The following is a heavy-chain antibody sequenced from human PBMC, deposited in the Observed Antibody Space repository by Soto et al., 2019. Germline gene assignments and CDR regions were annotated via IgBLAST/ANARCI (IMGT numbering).Heavy chain of an antibody. CDR3: AARDDFWSGPDYYYYYGMDV. J-gene: IGHJ6*02. D-gene: IGHD3-3*01. Sequence: SVKVSCKASGFTFTSSAVQWVRQARGQRLEWIGWIVVGSGNTNYAQKFQERVTITRDMSTSTAYMELSSLRSEDTAVYYCAARDDFWSGPDYYYYYGMDVWGQGTTVTVSS. CDR2: IVVGSGNT. V-gene: IGHV1-58*01. CDR1: GFTFTSSA.